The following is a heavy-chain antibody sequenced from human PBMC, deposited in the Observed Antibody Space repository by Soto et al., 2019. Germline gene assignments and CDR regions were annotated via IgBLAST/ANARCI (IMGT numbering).Heavy chain of an antibody. Sequence: QVHLQESGPGLVKPSETLSLTCTVSGGSISGYYWSWVRQPPGTELEWIAYIYSRGNTNYNPSLKSRVTISLDTSKNQLSLKLISVTAADTAVYYCARRRGTGSCFDYWGQGTLVTVSS. CDR2: IYSRGNT. D-gene: IGHD2-15*01. CDR1: GGSISGYY. V-gene: IGHV4-59*01. J-gene: IGHJ4*02. CDR3: ARRRGTGSCFDY.